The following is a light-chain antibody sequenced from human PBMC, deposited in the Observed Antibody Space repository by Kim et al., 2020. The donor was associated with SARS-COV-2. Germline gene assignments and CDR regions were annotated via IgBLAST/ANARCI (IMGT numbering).Light chain of an antibody. J-gene: IGLJ2*01. CDR2: QDT. CDR3: QAWDTGTVV. CDR1: ELGNKY. Sequence: SYELTQPPSVSVSPGQTASITCSGDELGNKYACWYQQKPGQSPVLVIYQDTKRPSGIPERFSGSNSGNTATLTISGTQAMDEADYYCQAWDTGTVVFGGG. V-gene: IGLV3-1*01.